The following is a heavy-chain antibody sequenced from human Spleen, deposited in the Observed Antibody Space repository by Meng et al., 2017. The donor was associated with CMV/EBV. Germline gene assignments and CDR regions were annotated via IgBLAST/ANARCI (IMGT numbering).Heavy chain of an antibody. D-gene: IGHD6-6*01. CDR1: GGSISSSGYY. Sequence: SETLSLTCTVSGGSISSSGYYWGWIRQPPGKGLEWIGSIYYSGNTHNNPSLKRRVTLSGDPSKNRVSLNLISVTAADTAVYYCARDQGSSSSDFNYWGQGTLVTVSS. CDR2: IYYSGNT. J-gene: IGHJ4*02. V-gene: IGHV4-39*07. CDR3: ARDQGSSSSDFNY.